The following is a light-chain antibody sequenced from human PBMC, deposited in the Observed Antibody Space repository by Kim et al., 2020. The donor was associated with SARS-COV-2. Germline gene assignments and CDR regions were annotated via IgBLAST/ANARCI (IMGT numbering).Light chain of an antibody. V-gene: IGLV3-1*01. CDR1: KLGERY. CDR2: EDS. J-gene: IGLJ2*01. CDR3: QASGINSGL. Sequence: SYELTQPPSLSVSPGQTANITCFGDKLGERYAFWYQQRPGQSPVLVIYEDSKRPSGILDRFSGFKSGNTATLTISGTQSLDEADYYCQASGINSGLFGGG.